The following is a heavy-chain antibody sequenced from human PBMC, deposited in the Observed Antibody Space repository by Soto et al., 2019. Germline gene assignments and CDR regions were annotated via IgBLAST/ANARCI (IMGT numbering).Heavy chain of an antibody. J-gene: IGHJ6*02. D-gene: IGHD3-3*01. CDR3: ASGSYDFWSGAYYYYGMDV. V-gene: IGHV1-69*13. CDR2: IIPIFGTA. CDR1: GGTFSSYA. Sequence: SVKVSCKASGGTFSSYAISWVRQAPGQGLEWMGGIIPIFGTANYAQKFQGRVTITADESTSTAYMELSSLRSEDTAVYYCASGSYDFWSGAYYYYGMDVWGQGTTVTVSS.